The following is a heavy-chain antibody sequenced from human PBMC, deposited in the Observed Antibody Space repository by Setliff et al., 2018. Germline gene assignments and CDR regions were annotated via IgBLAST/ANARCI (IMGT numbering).Heavy chain of an antibody. CDR1: GYTLSRHY. V-gene: IGHV1-46*01. J-gene: IGHJ4*02. D-gene: IGHD6-13*01. Sequence: GASVKVSCKATGYTLSRHYMHWARQAPGQGLEWMGIINPGGGSASIVQKFQGRVTMTSDTSTSTVYMEVTGLISEGTAVYYCARAGVAAADRKGLLEYWGQGTLVTVSS. CDR3: ARAGVAAADRKGLLEY. CDR2: INPGGGSA.